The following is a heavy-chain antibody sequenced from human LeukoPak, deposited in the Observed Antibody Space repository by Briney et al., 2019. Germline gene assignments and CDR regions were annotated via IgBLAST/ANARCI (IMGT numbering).Heavy chain of an antibody. D-gene: IGHD3-9*01. CDR1: GFTFSSCG. CDR3: ATDPRNYDISPTSSPNFDY. CDR2: IRYDGSNK. J-gene: IGHJ4*02. V-gene: IGHV3-30*02. Sequence: GGSLRLSCPASGFTFSSCGMHWVRQTPGKGLEWVAFIRYDGSNKYYADSVQGRFTIYRDNSKNTLYLQMNSLRPEDTAVYYCATDPRNYDISPTSSPNFDYWGQGTLVTVSS.